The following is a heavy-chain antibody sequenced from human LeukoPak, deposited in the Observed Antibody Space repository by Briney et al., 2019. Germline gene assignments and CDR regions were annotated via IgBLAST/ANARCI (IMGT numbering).Heavy chain of an antibody. CDR1: SGSISSGDYY. CDR2: VYYSGIT. D-gene: IGHD3-22*01. Sequence: SETLSLTCTVSSGSISSGDYYWSWIRQPPGKGLEWIGCVYYSGITYYNPSLKSRVSISGDTSKNQFPLKLSSVTAADTAVYYCARGTYFYDGSAYLGAFDIWGQGTMVTVSS. J-gene: IGHJ3*02. V-gene: IGHV4-30-4*01. CDR3: ARGTYFYDGSAYLGAFDI.